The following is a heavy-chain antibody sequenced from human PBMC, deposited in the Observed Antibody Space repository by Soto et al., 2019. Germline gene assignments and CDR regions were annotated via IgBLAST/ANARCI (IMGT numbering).Heavy chain of an antibody. V-gene: IGHV4-38-2*01. CDR3: ARVRWLSEYDILTGYYIFDQ. CDR2: TYHSGNT. CDR1: GYSISSGYY. J-gene: IGHJ4*02. Sequence: SETLSLTCAVSGYSISSGYYWGWIRQPPGKGLEWIGSTYHSGNTYYNPSLKSRVTISVDTAKNHFSLKLSSLTAADTAVYYCARVRWLSEYDILTGYYIFDQWGRGTLVTVSS. D-gene: IGHD3-9*01.